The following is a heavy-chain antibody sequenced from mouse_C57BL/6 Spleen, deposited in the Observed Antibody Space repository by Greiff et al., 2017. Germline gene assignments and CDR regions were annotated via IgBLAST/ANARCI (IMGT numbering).Heavy chain of an antibody. Sequence: VQLQQSGAELARPGASVKLSCKASGYTFTSYGISWVKQRTGQGLEWIGENYPRSGNTYYNEKFKGKATLTADKSSSTAYMELRSLTSEDSAVYFCARSGGLEGAMDYWGQGTSVTVSS. CDR2: NYPRSGNT. D-gene: IGHD2-4*01. CDR3: ARSGGLEGAMDY. V-gene: IGHV1-81*01. CDR1: GYTFTSYG. J-gene: IGHJ4*01.